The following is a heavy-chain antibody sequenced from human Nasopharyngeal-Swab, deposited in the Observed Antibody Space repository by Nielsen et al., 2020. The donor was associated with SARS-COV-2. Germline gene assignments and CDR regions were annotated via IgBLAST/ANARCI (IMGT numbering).Heavy chain of an antibody. J-gene: IGHJ5*02. CDR3: ARGGLWFGEYPGWFDP. Sequence: SETLSLTCTVSGGSISSSSYYWGWIRQPPGKGLEWIGSIYYSGSTNYNPSLKSRVTISVDTSKNQFSLKLSSVTAADTAVYYCARGGLWFGEYPGWFDPWGQGTLVTVSS. CDR2: IYYSGST. V-gene: IGHV4-39*07. D-gene: IGHD3-10*01. CDR1: GGSISSSSYY.